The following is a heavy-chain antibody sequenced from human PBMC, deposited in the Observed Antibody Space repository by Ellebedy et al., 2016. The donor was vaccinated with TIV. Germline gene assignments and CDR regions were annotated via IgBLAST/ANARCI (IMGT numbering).Heavy chain of an antibody. CDR2: INQDGSEK. V-gene: IGHV3-7*01. CDR3: ATDGSYGDYLSPTHAFAF. J-gene: IGHJ3*01. CDR1: AFSFSSYW. D-gene: IGHD4-17*01. Sequence: GGSLRLSCAASAFSFSSYWMTWVRQAPGKGLEWVANINQDGSEKHYVDSVEGRFTISRDNAKKSLYLQMISLRAEDTAVYYCATDGSYGDYLSPTHAFAFWGQGTMVTVSS.